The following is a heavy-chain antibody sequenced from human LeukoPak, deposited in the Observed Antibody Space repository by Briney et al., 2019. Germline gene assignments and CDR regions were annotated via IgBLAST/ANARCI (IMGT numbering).Heavy chain of an antibody. Sequence: GGSLRLSCAASGFTFSSYWMSWVRQAPGKGLEWVANIKQDGSEKYYVDSVKGRFTISRDNAKNSLYLQMNSLRAEDTAVYYCASSAAYYDILTGYYPPYFDYWGQGTLVTVSS. CDR2: IKQDGSEK. CDR3: ASSAAYYDILTGYYPPYFDY. CDR1: GFTFSSYW. V-gene: IGHV3-7*01. D-gene: IGHD3-9*01. J-gene: IGHJ4*02.